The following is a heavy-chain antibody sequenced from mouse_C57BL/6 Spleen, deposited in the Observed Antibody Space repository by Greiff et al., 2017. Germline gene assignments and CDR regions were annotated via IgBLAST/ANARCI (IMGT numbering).Heavy chain of an antibody. Sequence: EVQLQQSGGGLVKPGGSLKLSCAASGFTFSSYAMSWVRQTPEKRLEWVATISDGGSYTYYPDNVKGRFTISRDNAKNNLYLQMSHLKSEDTAMYYCAREGEENYFDYWGQGTTLTVSS. CDR1: GFTFSSYA. V-gene: IGHV5-4*01. J-gene: IGHJ2*01. CDR2: ISDGGSYT. CDR3: AREGEENYFDY.